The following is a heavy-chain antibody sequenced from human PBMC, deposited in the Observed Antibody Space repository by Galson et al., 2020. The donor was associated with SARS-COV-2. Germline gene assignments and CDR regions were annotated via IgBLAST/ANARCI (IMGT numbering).Heavy chain of an antibody. CDR3: AREMGDNWNEVCDY. CDR1: GFTFSSYS. D-gene: IGHD1-20*01. V-gene: IGHV3-21*01. Sequence: KIGESQKISCAASGFTFSSYSKNWVRQAPGKGLEWVSSTSSSSSYRYYADSVKGRFTISRDNAKNSLYLQMNSLRAEDTAVYYCAREMGDNWNEVCDYWGQGTLVTVSS. CDR2: TSSSSSYR. J-gene: IGHJ4*02.